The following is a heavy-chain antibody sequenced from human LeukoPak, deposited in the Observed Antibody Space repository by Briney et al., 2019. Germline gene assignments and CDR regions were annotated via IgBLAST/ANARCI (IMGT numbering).Heavy chain of an antibody. Sequence: GASVKVSCKASGGTFSSYAISWVRQAPGQGLEWMGGIIPIFGTANYAQKFQGRVTITADESTSTAYMELSSLRSEDTAVYYCARCRIRGSGYYYYYYYMDVWGKGTTVTVSS. V-gene: IGHV1-69*13. CDR1: GGTFSSYA. CDR2: IIPIFGTA. D-gene: IGHD3-3*01. J-gene: IGHJ6*03. CDR3: ARCRIRGSGYYYYYYYMDV.